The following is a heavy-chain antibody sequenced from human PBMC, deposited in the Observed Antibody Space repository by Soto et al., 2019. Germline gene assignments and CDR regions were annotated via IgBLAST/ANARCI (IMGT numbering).Heavy chain of an antibody. V-gene: IGHV4-31*03. Sequence: QVQLQESGPGLVKPSQTLSLTCTVSGGSISSGGYYWSWIRQHPGKGLEWIGYIYYSGSTYYNPSLKSRVNISVDTSKNQFSLKLSSVTAADTAVYYCARDRVVVPAAMGSNWFDPWGQGTLVTVSS. J-gene: IGHJ5*02. CDR1: GGSISSGGYY. D-gene: IGHD2-2*01. CDR3: ARDRVVVPAAMGSNWFDP. CDR2: IYYSGST.